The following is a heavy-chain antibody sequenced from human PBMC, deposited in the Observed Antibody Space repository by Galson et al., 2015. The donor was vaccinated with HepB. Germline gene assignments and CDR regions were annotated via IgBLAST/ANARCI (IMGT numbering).Heavy chain of an antibody. J-gene: IGHJ4*02. Sequence: SLRLSCAASGFTFSSYGMHWVRQAPGKGLEWVAVIWYDGSNKYYADSVKGRFTVSRDNSKNTLYLQMNSLRAEDTAVYYCARDGGAWVAAAGKGLSGFDYWCQGTLFPVSS. CDR3: ARDGGAWVAAAGKGLSGFDY. CDR1: GFTFSSYG. CDR2: IWYDGSNK. D-gene: IGHD6-13*01. V-gene: IGHV3-33*01.